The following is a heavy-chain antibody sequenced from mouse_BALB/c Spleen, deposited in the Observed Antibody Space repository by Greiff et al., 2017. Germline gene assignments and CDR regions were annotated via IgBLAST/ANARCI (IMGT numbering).Heavy chain of an antibody. CDR1: GFTFSSFG. Sequence: EVKLVESGGGLVQPGGSRKLSCAASGFTFSSFGMHWVRQAPEKGLEWVAYISSGSSTIYYADTVKGRFTISRDNPKNTLFLQMTSLRSEDTAMYYCARWGYGNYVGAMDYWGQGTSVTVSS. J-gene: IGHJ4*01. CDR2: ISSGSSTI. D-gene: IGHD2-1*01. CDR3: ARWGYGNYVGAMDY. V-gene: IGHV5-17*02.